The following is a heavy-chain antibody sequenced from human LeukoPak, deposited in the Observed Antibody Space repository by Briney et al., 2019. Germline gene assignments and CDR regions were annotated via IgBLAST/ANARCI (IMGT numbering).Heavy chain of an antibody. CDR3: ARDRDTYYDILTGYYRYFDY. V-gene: IGHV1-18*01. CDR1: GYTFTSYG. J-gene: IGHJ4*02. D-gene: IGHD3-9*01. Sequence: GASVKVSFKASGYTFTSYGISWVRQAPGQGLEWMGWISAYNGNTNYAQKLQGRVTMTTDTSTSTAYMELRSLRSNDTAVYYCARDRDTYYDILTGYYRYFDYWGQGTLVTVSS. CDR2: ISAYNGNT.